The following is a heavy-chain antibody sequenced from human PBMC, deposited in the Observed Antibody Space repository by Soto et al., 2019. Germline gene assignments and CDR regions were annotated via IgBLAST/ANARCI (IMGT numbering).Heavy chain of an antibody. CDR3: ASLITMIVVVPPP. V-gene: IGHV3-48*03. CDR1: GFTFSSYE. Sequence: GGSLRLSCAASGFTFSSYEMNWVRQAPGKGLEWVSYISSSGSTIYYADSVKGRFTISRDNDKNSLYLQMNSLRAEDTAVYYCASLITMIVVVPPPWGQGTLVTVSS. J-gene: IGHJ5*02. D-gene: IGHD3-22*01. CDR2: ISSSGSTI.